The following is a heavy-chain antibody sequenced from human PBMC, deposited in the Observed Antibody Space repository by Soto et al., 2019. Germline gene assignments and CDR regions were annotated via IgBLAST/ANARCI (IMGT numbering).Heavy chain of an antibody. Sequence: GGSLRLSCAASGFTFSSYGMHWVRQAPGKGLEWVAVIWYDGSNKYYADSVKGRFTISRDNSKNTLYLQMNSLRAEDTAVYYCAREGAVAGPGVDWFDPWGQGTLVTVSS. CDR2: IWYDGSNK. CDR3: AREGAVAGPGVDWFDP. D-gene: IGHD6-19*01. CDR1: GFTFSSYG. J-gene: IGHJ5*02. V-gene: IGHV3-33*01.